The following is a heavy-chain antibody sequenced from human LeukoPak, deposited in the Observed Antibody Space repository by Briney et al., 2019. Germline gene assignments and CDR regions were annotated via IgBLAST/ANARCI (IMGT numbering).Heavy chain of an antibody. CDR3: ARDPTTYGSGSYYYYFDY. D-gene: IGHD3-10*01. CDR2: ISSTSIYI. Sequence: GGSLRLSCADSGFTFSSYSMNWVRQAPGKGLEWVSSISSTSIYINYADSVKGRFTISRDNAKNSLYLQMNSLRAEDTAVYYCARDPTTYGSGSYYYYFDYWGQGTLVTVSS. CDR1: GFTFSSYS. J-gene: IGHJ4*02. V-gene: IGHV3-21*01.